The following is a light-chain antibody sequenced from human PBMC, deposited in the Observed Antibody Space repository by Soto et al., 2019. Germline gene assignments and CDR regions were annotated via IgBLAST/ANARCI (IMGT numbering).Light chain of an antibody. CDR2: EVN. CDR1: SSDIGVYNY. CDR3: SSYTTSNTYV. V-gene: IGLV2-14*01. J-gene: IGLJ1*01. Sequence: QSALTQPASVSGSPGQSITFSCTGTSSDIGVYNYVSWYQQHPGKAPKLMIYEVNNRPSGVSNRFSGSKSGNTASLTISGLQAEDEADYYCSSYTTSNTYVFGTGTKDTVL.